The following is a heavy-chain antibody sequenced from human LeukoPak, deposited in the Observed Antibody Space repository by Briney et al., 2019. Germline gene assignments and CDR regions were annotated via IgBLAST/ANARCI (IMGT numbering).Heavy chain of an antibody. D-gene: IGHD3-9*01. CDR2: ISSSGTTI. J-gene: IGHJ3*02. Sequence: GGSLRLSCAASGFTFSSYSMNWVRQAPGKGLEWVSYISSSGTTIYYADSVKGRFTISRDNAKNSLYLQVNSLRAEDTAVYYCARVARYFDFDIWGQGTMVTVSS. CDR3: ARVARYFDFDI. CDR1: GFTFSSYS. V-gene: IGHV3-48*04.